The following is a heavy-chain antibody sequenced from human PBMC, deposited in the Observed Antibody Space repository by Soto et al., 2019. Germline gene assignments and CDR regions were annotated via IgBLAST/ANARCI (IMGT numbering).Heavy chain of an antibody. Sequence: QVQLVQSGAEVKKPGASVKVSCKASRYTFISYDINWVRQATGQGLEWMGWMNPKSANTGYAQNFQGRVTMTMNTSTSTGYMALSSLSSEDTAVYYCWRSPWCEYTVSPCYFDCWCQGTLVTVSS. CDR1: RYTFISYD. J-gene: IGHJ4*02. V-gene: IGHV1-8*01. D-gene: IGHD2-8*01. CDR2: MNPKSANT. CDR3: WRSPWCEYTVSPCYFDC.